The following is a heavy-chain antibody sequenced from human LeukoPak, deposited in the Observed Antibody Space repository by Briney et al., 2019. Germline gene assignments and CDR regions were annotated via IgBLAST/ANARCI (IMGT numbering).Heavy chain of an antibody. CDR2: IYTSGST. D-gene: IGHD6-13*01. V-gene: IGHV4-4*09. CDR1: GGSISSYY. Sequence: PSETLSLTCTVSGGSISSYYWSWIRQPPGKGLEWIGYIYTSGSTNYNPSLKSRVTISVDTSKNQFSLKLSSVTAADTAVYYCARQGRGSSWYEYWGQGTLVTVSS. CDR3: ARQGRGSSWYEY. J-gene: IGHJ4*02.